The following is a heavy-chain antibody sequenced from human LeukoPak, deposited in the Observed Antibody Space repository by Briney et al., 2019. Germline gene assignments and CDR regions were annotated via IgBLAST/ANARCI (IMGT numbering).Heavy chain of an antibody. J-gene: IGHJ4*02. V-gene: IGHV1-18*04. D-gene: IGHD3-9*01. CDR1: GYTFTSYG. CDR3: ARDPSLRYFDWFNSGLDY. Sequence: ASVKVSCKASGYTFTSYGISWVRQPPAQGLEWMGWISAYNGNTNYAQKLQGRVTMTTDTSTSTAYMELRSLRSDDTAVYYCARDPSLRYFDWFNSGLDYWGQGTLVTVSS. CDR2: ISAYNGNT.